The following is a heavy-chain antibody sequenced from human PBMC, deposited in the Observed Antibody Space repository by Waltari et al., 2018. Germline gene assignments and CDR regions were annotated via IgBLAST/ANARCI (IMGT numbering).Heavy chain of an antibody. CDR2: IYYSGST. D-gene: IGHD2-2*01. V-gene: IGHV4-59*08. J-gene: IGHJ6*03. Sequence: QVQLQESGPGLVKPSETLSLTCTVSGGSISSYYWSWIRQPPGKGLEWIGYIYYSGSTNYNPSLKSRVTISVDTSKNQFSLKLSSVTAADTAVYYCARGYCSSTSCYPSYMDVWGKGTTVTISS. CDR1: GGSISSYY. CDR3: ARGYCSSTSCYPSYMDV.